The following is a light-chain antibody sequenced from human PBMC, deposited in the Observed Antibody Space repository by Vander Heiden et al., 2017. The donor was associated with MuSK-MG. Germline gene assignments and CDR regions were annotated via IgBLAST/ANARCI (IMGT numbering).Light chain of an antibody. CDR1: QSVLYSSNNKNY. V-gene: IGKV4-1*01. J-gene: IGKJ1*01. Sequence: DIVMTQSPDSLAVSLGERATINCKSSQSVLYSSNNKNYLAWYQQKPGQPPKLLIYWASTREYGVPDRFSGSGSGTDFTLTISSLQAEDVAVYYFQQHYSSRTFRQETKVEI. CDR3: QQHYSSRT. CDR2: WAS.